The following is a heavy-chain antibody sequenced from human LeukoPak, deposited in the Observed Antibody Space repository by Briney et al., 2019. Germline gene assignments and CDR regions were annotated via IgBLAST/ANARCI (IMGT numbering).Heavy chain of an antibody. Sequence: ASETLSLTCTVSGGSISSSSYYWGWIRQPPGKGLEWIGSIYYSGSTYYNPSLKSRVTISVDTAKNQFSLKLSSVTAADTAVYYCARARKSIAAAGVFDYWGQGALVTVSS. D-gene: IGHD6-13*01. CDR1: GGSISSSSYY. CDR2: IYYSGST. J-gene: IGHJ4*02. CDR3: ARARKSIAAAGVFDY. V-gene: IGHV4-39*07.